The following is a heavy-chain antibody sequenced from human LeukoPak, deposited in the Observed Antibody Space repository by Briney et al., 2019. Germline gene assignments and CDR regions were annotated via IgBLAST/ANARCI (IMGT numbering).Heavy chain of an antibody. D-gene: IGHD2/OR15-2a*01. CDR3: ARGSDYFLDY. V-gene: IGHV3-33*08. CDR1: GFTFSSYA. CDR2: IWYDGSNK. Sequence: GGSLRLSCAASGFTFSSYAMTWVRQAPGKGLEWVAVIWYDGSNKYYADSVKGRFTISRDNSKNTLYLQMNSLRAEDTAVYYCARGSDYFLDYWGQGTLVTVSS. J-gene: IGHJ4*02.